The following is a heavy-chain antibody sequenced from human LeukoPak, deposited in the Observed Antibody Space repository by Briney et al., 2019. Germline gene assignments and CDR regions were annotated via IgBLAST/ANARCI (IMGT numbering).Heavy chain of an antibody. CDR3: AKEGRWFDP. V-gene: IGHV3-30*02. J-gene: IGHJ5*02. CDR1: GFTFSNTG. Sequence: GGSLRLSCAASGFTFSNTGMHWVRQAPGKGLEWVAFILSDGSNKYYADSVKGRFTVSRDISRTTLYLQMNSLRVEDTALYYCAKEGRWFDPWGQGTLVTVSS. CDR2: ILSDGSNK.